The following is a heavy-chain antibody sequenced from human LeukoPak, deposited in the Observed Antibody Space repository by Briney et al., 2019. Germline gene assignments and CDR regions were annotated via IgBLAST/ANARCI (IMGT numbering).Heavy chain of an antibody. Sequence: ASVKVSCKASGGTFSSYAISWVRQAPGQGLEWMGGIIPIFGTANYAQKFQGRVTITTDESPSTAYMKLSSLRSEDTAVYYCARGPRIYDFISWFDPWGQGTLVTVSS. D-gene: IGHD3-3*01. CDR1: GGTFSSYA. CDR2: IIPIFGTA. CDR3: ARGPRIYDFISWFDP. V-gene: IGHV1-69*05. J-gene: IGHJ5*02.